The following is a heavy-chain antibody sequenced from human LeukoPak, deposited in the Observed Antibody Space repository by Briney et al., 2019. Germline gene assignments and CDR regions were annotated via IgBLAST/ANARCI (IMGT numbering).Heavy chain of an antibody. J-gene: IGHJ1*01. CDR3: ARDYTLALGTTTYFQH. V-gene: IGHV7-4-1*02. CDR2: INTNTGNP. D-gene: IGHD1-7*01. CDR1: GYIFSIYA. Sequence: ASVKVSCKASGYIFSIYAMIWVRQAPGQGLELMGWINTNTGNPTCAQGFTGRFVFSLDTSVSTAYLQIRSLKAEDTAVYYCARDYTLALGTTTYFQHWGQGTLVTISS.